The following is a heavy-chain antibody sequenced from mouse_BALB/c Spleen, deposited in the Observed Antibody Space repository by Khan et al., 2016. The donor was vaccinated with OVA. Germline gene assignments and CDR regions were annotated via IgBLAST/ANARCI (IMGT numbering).Heavy chain of an antibody. V-gene: IGHV1-7*01. Sequence: QVQLKQSGAELAKPGASVKMSCTASGYTFTTYWMHWVKQRPGQGLEWIGYIDPTTGYTEYNQKFKDQATFTTDKSSNTAFLQLSSLTSEDSAVYYCERRGLYGIFAYWGKGTRVTVSA. D-gene: IGHD2-1*01. CDR1: GYTFTTYW. CDR3: ERRGLYGIFAY. CDR2: IDPTTGYT. J-gene: IGHJ3*01.